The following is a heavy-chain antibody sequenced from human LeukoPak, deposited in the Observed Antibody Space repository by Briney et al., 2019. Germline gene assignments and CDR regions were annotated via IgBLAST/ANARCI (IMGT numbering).Heavy chain of an antibody. CDR2: IKLDGSGK. Sequence: GGSLRLSCVASGFTFGKYWMSWVRQAPGKGLEWVANIKLDGSGKNYVDSVKGRFTISRDNTKNSLYLQMNSLRAEDTAVFYCARDQYDTWSRRGNFDSWGQGTLVIVSS. D-gene: IGHD3-3*01. CDR3: ARDQYDTWSRRGNFDS. J-gene: IGHJ4*02. CDR1: GFTFGKYW. V-gene: IGHV3-7*03.